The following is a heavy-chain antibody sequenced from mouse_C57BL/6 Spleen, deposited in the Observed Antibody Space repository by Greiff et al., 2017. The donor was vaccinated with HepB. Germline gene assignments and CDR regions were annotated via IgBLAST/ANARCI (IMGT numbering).Heavy chain of an antibody. CDR2: IYPRDGST. CDR1: GYTFTSYD. J-gene: IGHJ2*01. V-gene: IGHV1-85*01. D-gene: IGHD1-1*01. Sequence: QVQLQQSGPELVKPGASVTLSCKASGYTFTSYDINWVKQRPGQGLEWIGWIYPRDGSTKYNEKFKGKATLTVDTSSSTAYMELHSLTSEDSAVYCCARWGTTVVGGYWGQGTTVTVSS. CDR3: ARWGTTVVGGY.